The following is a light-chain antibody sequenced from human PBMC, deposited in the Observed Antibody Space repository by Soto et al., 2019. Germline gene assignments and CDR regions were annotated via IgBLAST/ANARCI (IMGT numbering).Light chain of an antibody. CDR2: LGS. V-gene: IGKV2-28*01. Sequence: DIVMTQSPLSLPVTPGEPASISCRSSQSLLHSNGYTYLDWYLQKPGQSPQLLIYLGSNRASGVPDRFSGSGSGTDFTLQISRVEAEDVGVYYCMQALQTPSFGGGTRWIS. CDR1: QSLLHSNGYTY. CDR3: MQALQTPS. J-gene: IGKJ4*01.